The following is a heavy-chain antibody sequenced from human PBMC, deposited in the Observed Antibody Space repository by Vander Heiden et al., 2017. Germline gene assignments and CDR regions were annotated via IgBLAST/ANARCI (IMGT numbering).Heavy chain of an antibody. J-gene: IGHJ5*02. V-gene: IGHV4-59*11. CDR2: IYTSGST. Sequence: QVKLQESGPGLVKPSEPLSLTCNVSGGSISSHHWSWIRQPPGKGLEWIGYIYTSGSTNYNPSLKSRVTISVDTSKNQFSLKLSSVTSADTAVYYCARVTPWIQLWLGWFDPWGQGTLVTVSS. D-gene: IGHD5-18*01. CDR1: GGSISSHH. CDR3: ARVTPWIQLWLGWFDP.